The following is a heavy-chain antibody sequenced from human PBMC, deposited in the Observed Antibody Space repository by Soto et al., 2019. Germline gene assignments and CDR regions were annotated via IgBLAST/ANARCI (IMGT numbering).Heavy chain of an antibody. CDR2: ISWDGGST. Sequence: VGSLRLSCAASGFTFDDYAMHWVRQAPGKGLEWVSLISWDGGSTYYADSVKGRFTISRDNSKNSLYLQMNSLRAEDTALYYCAKDMARGPPDYYGMDVWGQGTTVTVSS. J-gene: IGHJ6*02. V-gene: IGHV3-43D*04. CDR1: GFTFDDYA. CDR3: AKDMARGPPDYYGMDV.